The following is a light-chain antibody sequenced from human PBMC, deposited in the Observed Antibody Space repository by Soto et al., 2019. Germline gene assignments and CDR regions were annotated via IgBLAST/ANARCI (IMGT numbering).Light chain of an antibody. CDR3: QQYADSPTWT. CDR1: QTVTSSY. Sequence: EIVLTQSPGTLSLSPGERATLSCRASQTVTSSYLAWYQHKPGQAPRLLIYGASSRATGIPDKFSGSGSGTDFPLTISRLEPEDFAVYYCQQYADSPTWTFGQGTKVEIK. V-gene: IGKV3-20*01. CDR2: GAS. J-gene: IGKJ1*01.